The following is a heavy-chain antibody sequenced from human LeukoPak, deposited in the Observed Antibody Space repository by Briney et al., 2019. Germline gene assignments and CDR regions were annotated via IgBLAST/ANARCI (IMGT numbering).Heavy chain of an antibody. Sequence: GGPLRLSCAASGFTFSTYSMNWVRQAPGKGLEWVSSISRSSSYIYYSDSVKGRFTISRDNAKNSLYLQMNSLRAEDTAVYYCAGDSSGWYFDYWGQGTLVTVSS. CDR1: GFTFSTYS. J-gene: IGHJ4*02. V-gene: IGHV3-21*01. D-gene: IGHD6-19*01. CDR3: AGDSSGWYFDY. CDR2: ISRSSSYI.